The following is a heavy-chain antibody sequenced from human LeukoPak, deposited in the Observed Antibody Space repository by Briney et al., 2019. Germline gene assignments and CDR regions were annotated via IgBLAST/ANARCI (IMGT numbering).Heavy chain of an antibody. J-gene: IGHJ6*02. V-gene: IGHV3-21*01. Sequence: GGSLRLSCAASGFTFSSYSMNWVRQAPGKGLEWVSSISSSSSYIYYADSVKGRFTISRDNAKNSLYLQMNSPRAEDTAVYYCARDDSGSYRGYYYYYGMDVWGQGTTVTVSS. D-gene: IGHD1-26*01. CDR2: ISSSSSYI. CDR3: ARDDSGSYRGYYYYYGMDV. CDR1: GFTFSSYS.